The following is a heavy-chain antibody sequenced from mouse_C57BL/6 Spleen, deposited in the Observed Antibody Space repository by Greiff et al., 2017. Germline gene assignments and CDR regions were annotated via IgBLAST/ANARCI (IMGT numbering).Heavy chain of an antibody. CDR1: GYTFTSYW. V-gene: IGHV1-64*01. J-gene: IGHJ3*01. Sequence: QVQLKQPGAELVKPGASVKLSCKASGYTFTSYWMHWVKQRPGQGLEWIGMIHPNSGSTNYNEKFKSKATLTVDKSSSTAYMQLSSLTSEDSAVYYCARGEGYDYGAYWGQGTLVTVSA. CDR3: ARGEGYDYGAY. CDR2: IHPNSGST. D-gene: IGHD2-4*01.